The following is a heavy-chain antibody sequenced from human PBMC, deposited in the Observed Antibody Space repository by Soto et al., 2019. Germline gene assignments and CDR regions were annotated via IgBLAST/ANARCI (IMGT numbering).Heavy chain of an antibody. V-gene: IGHV4-31*03. Sequence: QVQLQESGPGLVKPSQTLSLTCTVSGGSISSGGYYWSWIRQHPGKGLEWIGYIYYSGSTYYNPSLKIRVTISVDTSKNQFSLKLSSVTAADTSVYYCARALENEVPPPYYFDYWGQGTLVTVSS. CDR2: IYYSGST. D-gene: IGHD1-1*01. J-gene: IGHJ4*02. CDR3: ARALENEVPPPYYFDY. CDR1: GGSISSGGYY.